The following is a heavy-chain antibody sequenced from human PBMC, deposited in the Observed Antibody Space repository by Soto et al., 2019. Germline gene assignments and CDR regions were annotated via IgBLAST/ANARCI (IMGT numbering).Heavy chain of an antibody. Sequence: QVQLQQWGAGLLKPSETLSLTCAVYGGSFSGYYWSWIRQPPGKGLEWIGEINHSGSTNYNPSLKSRVTISVDTSKNQFSLKLSSVTAADTAVYYCARAARITIFGVVIRHAFDIWGQGTMVTVSS. V-gene: IGHV4-34*01. CDR2: INHSGST. CDR3: ARAARITIFGVVIRHAFDI. J-gene: IGHJ3*02. D-gene: IGHD3-3*01. CDR1: GGSFSGYY.